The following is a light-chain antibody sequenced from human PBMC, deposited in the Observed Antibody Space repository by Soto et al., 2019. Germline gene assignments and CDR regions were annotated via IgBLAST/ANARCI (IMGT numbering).Light chain of an antibody. Sequence: EIVLTQSPGTLSFSPGERATLSCRASQSVTSNYLAWYQQKTGQAPRLLVYGESSRATGIPDRLSGSGSGTELNLTISRLQSEDFAVYYCQKYNNWPRTCGQGTKVDIK. J-gene: IGKJ1*01. CDR1: QSVTSNY. CDR3: QKYNNWPRT. V-gene: IGKV3-20*01. CDR2: GES.